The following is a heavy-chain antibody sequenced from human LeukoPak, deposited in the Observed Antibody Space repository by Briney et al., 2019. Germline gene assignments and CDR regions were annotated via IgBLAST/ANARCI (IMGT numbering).Heavy chain of an antibody. Sequence: SETLSLTCTVSGDSISSYYWSWIRQPPGKGLEWIGYIYYSGSTKYNPSLKSRVTISVDTSKNQFSLKLSSVTAADTAVYYCARLLGDGYKKDAFDIWGQGTMVTVSS. CDR2: IYYSGST. V-gene: IGHV4-59*08. CDR1: GDSISSYY. D-gene: IGHD5-24*01. J-gene: IGHJ3*02. CDR3: ARLLGDGYKKDAFDI.